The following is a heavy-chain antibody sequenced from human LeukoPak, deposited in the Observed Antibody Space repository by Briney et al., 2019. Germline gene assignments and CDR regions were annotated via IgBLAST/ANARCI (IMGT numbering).Heavy chain of an antibody. D-gene: IGHD2-2*02. CDR3: ARGYCSSTSCYTANWFDP. Sequence: GSLRLSCAASGSTFSSYAMSWIRQPPGKGLEWIGYIYYSGSTNYNPSLKSRVTISVDTSKNQFSLKLSSVTAADTAVYYCARGYCSSTSCYTANWFDPWGQGTLVTVSS. CDR1: GSTFSSYA. J-gene: IGHJ5*02. V-gene: IGHV4-59*01. CDR2: IYYSGST.